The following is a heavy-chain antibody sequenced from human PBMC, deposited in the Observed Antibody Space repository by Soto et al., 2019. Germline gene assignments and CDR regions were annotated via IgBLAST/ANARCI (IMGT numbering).Heavy chain of an antibody. CDR1: GGSISSYY. CDR3: ARDVAAAQYNWFDP. V-gene: IGHV4-59*01. J-gene: IGHJ5*02. CDR2: IYYSGST. D-gene: IGHD6-13*01. Sequence: SETLSLTCTVSGGSISSYYWSRIRQPPGKGLEWIGYIYYSGSTNYNPSLKSRVTISVDTSKNQFSLKLSSVTAADTAVYYCARDVAAAQYNWFDPWGQGTLVTVSS.